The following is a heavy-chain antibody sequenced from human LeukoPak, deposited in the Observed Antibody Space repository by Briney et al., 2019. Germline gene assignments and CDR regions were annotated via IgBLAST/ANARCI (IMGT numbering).Heavy chain of an antibody. Sequence: SETLSLTCTVSGGSISSYYWSWIRQPAGKGLEWIGRIYTSGSTNYNPSLKSRVTMSVDTSKNQFSLELSSVTAADTAVYYCARAVTGPNYDFWSGPWGWFDPWGQGTLVTVSS. CDR3: ARAVTGPNYDFWSGPWGWFDP. V-gene: IGHV4-4*07. CDR2: IYTSGST. J-gene: IGHJ5*02. D-gene: IGHD3-3*01. CDR1: GGSISSYY.